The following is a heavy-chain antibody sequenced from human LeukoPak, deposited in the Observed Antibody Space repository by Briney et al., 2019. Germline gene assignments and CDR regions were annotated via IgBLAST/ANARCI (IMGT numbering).Heavy chain of an antibody. D-gene: IGHD3-22*01. V-gene: IGHV3-23*01. CDR1: GFTFSSYA. J-gene: IGHJ4*02. CDR3: AKDGGRYYDSSGYSDY. CDR2: ISGSGGST. Sequence: GGSLRLPCAASGFTFSSYAMSWVRQAPGKGLEWVSAISGSGGSTYYADSVKGRFTISRDNSKNTLYLQMNSLRAEDTAVYYCAKDGGRYYDSSGYSDYWGQGTLVTVSS.